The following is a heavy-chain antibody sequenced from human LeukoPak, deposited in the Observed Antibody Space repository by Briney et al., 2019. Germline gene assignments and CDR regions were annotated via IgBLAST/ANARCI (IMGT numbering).Heavy chain of an antibody. J-gene: IGHJ5*02. CDR2: ISGSGGST. Sequence: GGSLRLSCAASGFTFSSYGMSWVRQAPGRGPEWVSAISGSGGSTYYADSVKGRFTISRDNSKNTLYLQMNSLRAEDTAVYYCARDSSSWYIDWFDPWGQGTLVTVSS. V-gene: IGHV3-23*01. D-gene: IGHD6-13*01. CDR3: ARDSSSWYIDWFDP. CDR1: GFTFSSYG.